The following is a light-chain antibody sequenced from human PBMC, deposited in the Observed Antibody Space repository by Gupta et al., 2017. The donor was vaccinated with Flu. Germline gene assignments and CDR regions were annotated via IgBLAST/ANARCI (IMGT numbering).Light chain of an antibody. CDR1: QSVSSSY. CDR3: QQEGSEDPMYT. CDR2: GAS. V-gene: IGKV3-20*01. Sequence: EIVLTQSPGTLSLSPGERATLSCRASQSVSSSYLAWYQQKPGEAPRLLIYGASSRDTVITDRFSGTGDRTDFTLTIIRREPEDFALYYCQQEGSEDPMYTFGQGTRLEIK. J-gene: IGKJ2*01.